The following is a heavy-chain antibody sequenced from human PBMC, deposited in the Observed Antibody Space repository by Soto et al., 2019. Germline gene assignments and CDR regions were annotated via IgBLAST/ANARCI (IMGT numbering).Heavy chain of an antibody. Sequence: QVQLVQSGAEVKEPGASVRVSCKTSGYTFTNYFMHWVRQAPGQRPEWMGCINTGNGDTKYSQNFQGRLTFGRDTSASSAYMELSSLRSEDTAVYYCVRDSNNNGWGSGTWGQGTLVTVSS. J-gene: IGHJ5*02. V-gene: IGHV1-3*04. CDR3: VRDSNNNGWGSGT. CDR1: GYTFTNYF. D-gene: IGHD3-10*01. CDR2: INTGNGDT.